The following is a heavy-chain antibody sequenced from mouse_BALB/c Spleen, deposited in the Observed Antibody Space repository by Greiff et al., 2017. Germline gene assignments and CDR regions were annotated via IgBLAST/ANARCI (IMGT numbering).Heavy chain of an antibody. CDR2: INSNGGST. D-gene: IGHD2-12*01. V-gene: IGHV5-6-3*01. CDR3: ATYDAWFAY. J-gene: IGHJ3*01. CDR1: GFTFSSYG. Sequence: EVQLVESGGGLVQPGGSLKLSCAASGFTFSSYGMSWVRQTPDKRLELVATINSNGGSTYYPDSVKGRFTISRDNAKNTLYLQMSSLKSEDTAMYYCATYDAWFAYWGQGTLVTVSA.